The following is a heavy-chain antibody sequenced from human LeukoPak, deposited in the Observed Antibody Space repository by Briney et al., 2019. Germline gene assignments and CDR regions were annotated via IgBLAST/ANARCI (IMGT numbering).Heavy chain of an antibody. D-gene: IGHD1-26*01. CDR1: GFTFDTYA. V-gene: IGHV3-23*01. J-gene: IGHJ4*02. CDR3: ARSYPTGSHYSSYY. Sequence: PGGSLRLSWAASGFTFDTYAMNWVRQAPGKGLEWVSGISGSGGTTYYADSVKGRFTISRDSSTNTLYLQMNSLRTEDTAVYYCARSYPTGSHYSSYYWGQGTLVTVSS. CDR2: ISGSGGTT.